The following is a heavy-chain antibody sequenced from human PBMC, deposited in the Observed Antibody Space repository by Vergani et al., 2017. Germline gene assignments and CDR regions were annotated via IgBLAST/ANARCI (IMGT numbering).Heavy chain of an antibody. CDR2: INPNSGGT. V-gene: IGHV1-2*04. Sequence: QVQLVQSGAEVKKPGASVTVSCKASGYTFTGYYMHWVRQAPGQGLEWMGWINPNSGGTNYAQKFQGWVTMTRDTSISTAYMELSRLRSDDTAVYYCARGEVFHAGVTGQQLVSFDYWGQGTLVTVSS. D-gene: IGHD6-13*01. J-gene: IGHJ4*02. CDR1: GYTFTGYY. CDR3: ARGEVFHAGVTGQQLVSFDY.